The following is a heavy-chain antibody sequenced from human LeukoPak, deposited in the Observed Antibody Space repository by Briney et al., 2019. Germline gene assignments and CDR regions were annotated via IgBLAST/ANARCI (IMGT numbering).Heavy chain of an antibody. CDR2: INWNSDSI. V-gene: IGHV3-23*01. D-gene: IGHD3-22*01. Sequence: GGSLRLSCAASGFTFSSYGMSWVRQAPGKGLEWVSGINWNSDSIGYADSVKGRFTISRDNSKNTLYLQMNSLRAEDTAVYYCAKDADSSGYYYYFDYWGQGTLVTVSS. CDR3: AKDADSSGYYYYFDY. CDR1: GFTFSSYG. J-gene: IGHJ4*02.